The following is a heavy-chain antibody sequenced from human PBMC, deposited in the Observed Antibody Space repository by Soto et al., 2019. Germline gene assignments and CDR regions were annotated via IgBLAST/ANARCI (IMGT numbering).Heavy chain of an antibody. Sequence: QVQLQESGPGLVKPSQTLSLTCTVSGGSISSGGYYWSWIRQHPGKGLEWIGYIYYSGSTYYNPSLKSRVTISVVASKNQYSLKLSCVTAAATAVYYCARGAPYDVWSGYYRLDYYYYYMDVWGKGTTVTVSS. CDR2: IYYSGST. J-gene: IGHJ6*03. V-gene: IGHV4-31*03. CDR1: GGSISSGGYY. D-gene: IGHD3-3*01. CDR3: ARGAPYDVWSGYYRLDYYYYYMDV.